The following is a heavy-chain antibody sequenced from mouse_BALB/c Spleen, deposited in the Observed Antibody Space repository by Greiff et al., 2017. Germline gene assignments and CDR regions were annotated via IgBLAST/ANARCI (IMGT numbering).Heavy chain of an antibody. J-gene: IGHJ3*01. CDR1: GFTFSNYW. CDR3: TRGYGNYERVWFAY. CDR2: IRLKSNNYAT. V-gene: IGHV6-6*02. Sequence: EVQLQESGGGLVQPGGSMKLSCVASGFTFSNYWMNWVRQSPEKGLEWVAEIRLKSNNYATHYAESVKGRFTISRDDSKSSVYLQMNNLRAEDTGIYYCTRGYGNYERVWFAYWGQGTLVTVSA. D-gene: IGHD2-10*02.